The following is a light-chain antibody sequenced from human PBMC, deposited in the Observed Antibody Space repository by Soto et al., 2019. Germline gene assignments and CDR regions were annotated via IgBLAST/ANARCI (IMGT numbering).Light chain of an antibody. J-gene: IGKJ2*01. Sequence: ENVLTQSPATLSVSPGERATLSCRTSQSIGTNLAWYQQKPGQAPRLLIYGAFIRAPGFPVRFRGTGSGSEFTLTISSLQTEDGELYYCQQYDKWPYTFGQGTNLEIK. CDR3: QQYDKWPYT. CDR2: GAF. CDR1: QSIGTN. V-gene: IGKV3-15*01.